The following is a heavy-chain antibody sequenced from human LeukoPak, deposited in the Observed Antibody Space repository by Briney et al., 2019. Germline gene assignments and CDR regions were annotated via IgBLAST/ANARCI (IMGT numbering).Heavy chain of an antibody. CDR2: IYTSGST. D-gene: IGHD3-3*01. V-gene: IGHV4-4*07. CDR3: AREPDDYYYYMDV. Sequence: PSETLSLTCTVSGGSIDSYYWSWIRQPAGKGLEWIGRIYTSGSTNYNPSLKSRVTISVDKSKNQFSLKLSSVTAADTAVYYCAREPDDYYYYMDVWGKGTTVTVSS. CDR1: GGSIDSYY. J-gene: IGHJ6*03.